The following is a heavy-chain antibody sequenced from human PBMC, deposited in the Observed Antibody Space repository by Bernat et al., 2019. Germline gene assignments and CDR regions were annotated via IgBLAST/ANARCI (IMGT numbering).Heavy chain of an antibody. D-gene: IGHD3-22*01. V-gene: IGHV3-33*01. J-gene: IGHJ4*02. Sequence: QVQLVESGGGVVQPGTSLTLSCATSGFTFTTYGIHWVRQAPGKGLEWVAVIWSDGNNKYYVDSVKGRFTISRDNSESTVYLQTNSLRAEDTAVYYCARDNDGSSHYDQFDYWGQGTLVTVSS. CDR3: ARDNDGSSHYDQFDY. CDR2: IWSDGNNK. CDR1: GFTFTTYG.